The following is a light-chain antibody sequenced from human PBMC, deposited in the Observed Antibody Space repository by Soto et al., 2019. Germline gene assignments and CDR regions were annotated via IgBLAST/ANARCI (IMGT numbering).Light chain of an antibody. J-gene: IGKJ4*01. CDR1: QDISNY. Sequence: DIQMTQSPSSLSASVGDRVTITCQASQDISNYLNWYQQKPGKAPKLLIYDASNLETGVPSRFSGSGSGTDFTFTISSLQPEDIATYYCQQYDNIPQPTFGGGTKVEIK. CDR3: QQYDNIPQPT. CDR2: DAS. V-gene: IGKV1-33*01.